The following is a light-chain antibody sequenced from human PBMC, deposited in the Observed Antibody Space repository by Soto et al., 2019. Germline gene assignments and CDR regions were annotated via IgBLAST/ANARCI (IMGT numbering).Light chain of an antibody. J-gene: IGLJ3*02. CDR3: QSYDSSLSGWV. CDR2: GNS. V-gene: IGLV1-40*01. CDR1: SSNIGAGYD. Sequence: QSVLTQPPSVSGAPGQRVTISCTGSSSNIGAGYDVPWYQQLPGTAPKLIIYGNSNRPSGVRDRCSGSKSGTSASLAITGLQAEDEADYYCQSYDSSLSGWVFGGGTKLTVL.